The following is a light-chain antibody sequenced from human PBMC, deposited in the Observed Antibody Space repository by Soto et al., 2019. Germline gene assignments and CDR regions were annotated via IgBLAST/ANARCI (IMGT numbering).Light chain of an antibody. CDR2: AAS. J-gene: IGKJ1*01. Sequence: AIQMTQFPSSLSASVRDRVTVTCRASQDIRNDLGWYQQKPGKAPKLLIYAASSLQSGVPSRFSGSGSGTQFTLTISSLPPEDVATYYCLQNYNYPWTVGQGTKVDIK. V-gene: IGKV1-6*01. CDR1: QDIRND. CDR3: LQNYNYPWT.